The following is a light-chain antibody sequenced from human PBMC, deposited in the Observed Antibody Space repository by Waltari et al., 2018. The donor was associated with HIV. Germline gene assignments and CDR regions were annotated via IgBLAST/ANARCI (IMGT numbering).Light chain of an antibody. J-gene: IGLJ2*01. CDR2: EVN. V-gene: IGLV2-8*01. CDR1: RSDIGDYSY. Sequence: QSALTQPPSASGSPEQSVTISCTGTRSDIGDYSYVSWYQQHPGKAPKLLIYEVNKRPSGGPDRFSGSKSGDTASLTVSGLQAEDEADYYCTSYGGRNNRVLFGGGTRLTVL. CDR3: TSYGGRNNRVL.